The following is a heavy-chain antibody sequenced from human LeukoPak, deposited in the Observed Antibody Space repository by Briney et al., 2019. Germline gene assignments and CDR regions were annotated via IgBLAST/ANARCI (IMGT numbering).Heavy chain of an antibody. D-gene: IGHD4-17*01. CDR3: AKDINYGDYDGYYFDY. CDR1: AFTFSSYG. V-gene: IGHV3-30*18. CDR2: ISYDGSDK. J-gene: IGHJ4*02. Sequence: PGRSLRLSCAASAFTFSSYGMHWVRQAPGKGLEWVALISYDGSDKDYAKSVKGRFTISRDNAKNSLYLQMNSLRAEDTALYYCAKDINYGDYDGYYFDYWGQGTLVTVSS.